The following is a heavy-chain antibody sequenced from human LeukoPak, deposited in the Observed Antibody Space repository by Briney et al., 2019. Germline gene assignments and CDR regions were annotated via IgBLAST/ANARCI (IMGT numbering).Heavy chain of an antibody. CDR2: ISYDGSNK. J-gene: IGHJ6*02. CDR1: GFTFSSYA. Sequence: GRSLRLSCAASGFTFSSYAMHWVRQAPGKGLEWVAVISYDGSNKYYADSVKGRFTISRDNSKNTLYLQMNSLRAEDTAVYYCAREWGIAASMDVWGQGTTVTVSS. V-gene: IGHV3-30*04. CDR3: AREWGIAASMDV. D-gene: IGHD6-13*01.